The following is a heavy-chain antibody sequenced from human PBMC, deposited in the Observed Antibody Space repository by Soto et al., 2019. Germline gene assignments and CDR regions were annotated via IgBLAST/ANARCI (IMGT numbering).Heavy chain of an antibody. CDR1: GFTFSSYG. CDR3: ARDKGVERTDAFDF. J-gene: IGHJ3*01. V-gene: IGHV3-33*01. Sequence: GGSLRLSCAASGFTFSSYGMHWVRQAPGKGLEWVAVIWYDGSNKYYADSVKGRFTISRDNSKNTLYLQMNSLRAEDTAVYYCARDKGVERTDAFDFRGQRTTVTVSS. CDR2: IWYDGSNK. D-gene: IGHD3-3*01.